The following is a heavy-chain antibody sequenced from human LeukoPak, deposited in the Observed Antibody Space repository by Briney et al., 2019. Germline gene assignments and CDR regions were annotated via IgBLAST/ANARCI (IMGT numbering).Heavy chain of an antibody. CDR3: ARDRSGSSSLNAFDI. Sequence: SETLSLTCTVSGGSISRGDNYWSWIRQYPGKGLECIGYIYYSGRTYYNPSLKSRVTISIDTSRSQFSLRLSSVTAADTAVYYCARDRSGSSSLNAFDIWGRGTMVTVSS. V-gene: IGHV4-31*03. CDR1: GGSISRGDNY. D-gene: IGHD3-10*01. J-gene: IGHJ3*02. CDR2: IYYSGRT.